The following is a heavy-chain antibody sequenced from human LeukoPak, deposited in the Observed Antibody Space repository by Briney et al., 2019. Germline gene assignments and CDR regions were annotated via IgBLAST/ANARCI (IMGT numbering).Heavy chain of an antibody. CDR3: ARDYGYGVTVMISDDY. Sequence: ASVKVSCKASGYTFTGYYMHWVRQAPGQGLEWMGWINPNSGGTNYAQKLQGRVTMTTDTSTSTAYMELRSLRSDDTAMYYCARDYGYGVTVMISDDYWGQGTLVTVSS. CDR2: INPNSGGT. D-gene: IGHD5-12*01. J-gene: IGHJ4*02. V-gene: IGHV1-2*02. CDR1: GYTFTGYY.